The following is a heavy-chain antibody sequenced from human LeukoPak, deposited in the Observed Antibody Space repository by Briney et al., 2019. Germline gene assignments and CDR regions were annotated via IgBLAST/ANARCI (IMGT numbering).Heavy chain of an antibody. D-gene: IGHD5-24*01. V-gene: IGHV4-38-2*02. CDR1: GYSISSGYY. J-gene: IGHJ4*02. CDR3: ASVSQDGYNRYLDY. Sequence: SETLSLTCTVSGYSISSGYYWGWIRQPPGKGLEWIGSINHSGSTYYNPSLKSRVTISVDTSKNQFSLKLSSVTAADTAVYYCASVSQDGYNRYLDYWGQGTLVTVSS. CDR2: INHSGST.